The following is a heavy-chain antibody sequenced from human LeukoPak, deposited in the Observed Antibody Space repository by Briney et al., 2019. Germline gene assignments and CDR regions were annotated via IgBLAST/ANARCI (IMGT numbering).Heavy chain of an antibody. CDR3: ARDLYRDSLPVSWFDP. V-gene: IGHV1-18*01. Sequence: ASVKVSCKASGYTFTSYGISWVRQAPGQGLEWMGWISDYNGNTNYAQKLQGRVTMTTDTSTGTAYMELRSLRSDDTVVYYCARDLYRDSLPVSWFDPWGQGTLVTVSS. CDR1: GYTFTSYG. CDR2: ISDYNGNT. D-gene: IGHD4-11*01. J-gene: IGHJ5*02.